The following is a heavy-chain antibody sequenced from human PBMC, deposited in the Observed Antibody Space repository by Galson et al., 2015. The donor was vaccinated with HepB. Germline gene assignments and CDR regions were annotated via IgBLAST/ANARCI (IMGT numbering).Heavy chain of an antibody. J-gene: IGHJ6*02. V-gene: IGHV3-33*01. D-gene: IGHD6-19*01. CDR3: AREKPPLAGNQIPFYYYFYGIDV. Sequence: SLRLSCAASGFTFSSFGMHWVRQAPGKGLEWVAVIWYDGSNKYYADSVKGRFTISRDNSKNTLYLQMNSLRAEDTAVYYCAREKPPLAGNQIPFYYYFYGIDVWGQGTTVTVSS. CDR1: GFTFSSFG. CDR2: IWYDGSNK.